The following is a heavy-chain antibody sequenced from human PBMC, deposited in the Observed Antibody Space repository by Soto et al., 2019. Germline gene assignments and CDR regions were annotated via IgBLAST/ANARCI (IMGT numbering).Heavy chain of an antibody. CDR2: ISANNGNT. D-gene: IGHD5-12*01. J-gene: IGHJ4*02. CDR1: GYTFINYD. Sequence: ASVKVSCKASGYTFINYDISWVRQAPGQGLEWMGRISANNGNTKYAKSVQGRVTLTTDTSTSTAYMELRSLISDDTAVYYCATEDGYIGYWGQGTLVTVYS. V-gene: IGHV1-18*04. CDR3: ATEDGYIGY.